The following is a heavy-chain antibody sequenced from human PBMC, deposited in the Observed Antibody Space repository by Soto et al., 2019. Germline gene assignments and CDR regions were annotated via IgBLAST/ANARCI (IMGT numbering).Heavy chain of an antibody. CDR1: GFSLSTSGMC. Sequence: SGPTLVNPTQTLTLTCTFSGFSLSTSGMCVSWIRQPPGKALEWLARIDWDDDKYYSTSLKTRLTISKDTSKNQVVLTMTNMDPVDTATYYCARIRGDILTGYYLIDYWGQGTLVPVSS. D-gene: IGHD3-9*01. CDR3: ARIRGDILTGYYLIDY. CDR2: IDWDDDK. J-gene: IGHJ4*02. V-gene: IGHV2-70*11.